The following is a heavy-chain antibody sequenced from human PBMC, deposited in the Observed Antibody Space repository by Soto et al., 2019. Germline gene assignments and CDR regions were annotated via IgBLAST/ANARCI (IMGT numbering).Heavy chain of an antibody. V-gene: IGHV4-61*01. J-gene: IGHJ4*02. Sequence: PSETLSLTCTVSGGSVNSDSHYWSWIRQPPGKGLEWIGHMFYSGSTNYNPSLKSRVTISGDTSKNQSSLKLSSVTAADTAVYYCARLVRSLHFDYRGQGTPVT. CDR2: MFYSGST. CDR1: GGSVNSDSHY. D-gene: IGHD2-8*02. CDR3: ARLVRSLHFDY.